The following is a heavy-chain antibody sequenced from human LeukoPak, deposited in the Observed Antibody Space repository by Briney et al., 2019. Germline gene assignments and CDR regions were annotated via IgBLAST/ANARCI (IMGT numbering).Heavy chain of an antibody. J-gene: IGHJ5*02. D-gene: IGHD4-17*01. CDR3: ARGKTTVTTSVWFDP. V-gene: IGHV1-8*03. CDR2: MNPNSGNT. Sequence: ASVKVSCKASGYTFTSYDINWVRQATGQGLEWMGWMNPNSGNTGYAQKFQGRVTITRNTSISTAYMELSSLRSEDTAMYYCARGKTTVTTSVWFDPWGQGTLVTVSS. CDR1: GYTFTSYD.